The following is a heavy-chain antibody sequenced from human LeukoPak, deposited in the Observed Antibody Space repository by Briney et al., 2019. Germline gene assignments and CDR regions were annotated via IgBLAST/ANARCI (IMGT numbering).Heavy chain of an antibody. CDR1: GYTFTSYG. V-gene: IGHV1-18*01. CDR2: ISAYNGNT. Sequence: GVSVKVSCKASGYTFTSYGISWVRQAPGQGLEWMGWISAYNGNTYYAQRLQGRVTMTTDTSTSTAYMELRSLRSDDTAVYYCAREFTVTTGYGMDVWAQGTTVTVSS. J-gene: IGHJ6*02. D-gene: IGHD4-17*01. CDR3: AREFTVTTGYGMDV.